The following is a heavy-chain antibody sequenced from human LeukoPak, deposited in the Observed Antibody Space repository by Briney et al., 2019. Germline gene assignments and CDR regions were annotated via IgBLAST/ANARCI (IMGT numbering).Heavy chain of an antibody. Sequence: ASVKVSCKASGYTFTDYYMYWVRQAPGQGLEWMGWINPDSGGTNYAQKFQGRVTMTRDTSISTAYMELSRLRSDDTAVFYCARAAAATMANYFDYWGQRTLVTVSS. CDR3: ARAAAATMANYFDY. CDR1: GYTFTDYY. J-gene: IGHJ4*02. CDR2: INPDSGGT. V-gene: IGHV1-2*02. D-gene: IGHD6-13*01.